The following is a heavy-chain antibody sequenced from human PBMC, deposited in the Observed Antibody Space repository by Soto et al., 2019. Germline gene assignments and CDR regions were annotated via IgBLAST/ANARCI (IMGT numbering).Heavy chain of an antibody. D-gene: IGHD6-19*01. CDR2: IYYTGST. V-gene: IGHV4-59*12. CDR1: GDSINSYY. Sequence: PSETLSLTCTVSGDSINSYYWSWIRQPPGKGLEWVGYIYYTGSTNYNPSLKSRVSISVVTSRNQFSLQLNSVTPEDTAVYYCARGGFGVAVANFDSWGQGTLVTVSS. J-gene: IGHJ4*02. CDR3: ARGGFGVAVANFDS.